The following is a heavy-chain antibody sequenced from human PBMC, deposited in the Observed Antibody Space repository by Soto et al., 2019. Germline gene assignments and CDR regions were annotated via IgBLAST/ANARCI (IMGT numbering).Heavy chain of an antibody. V-gene: IGHV4-4*07. CDR1: NDSFTSYY. CDR3: ARDAKYSLSWYYYQGIDV. D-gene: IGHD1-26*01. CDR2: VHVTGNI. Sequence: PSETLSLTCTVSNDSFTSYYWSCIRQSAGRGLEWIGRVHVTGNIHYNPSLRSRVTMSSDSSSNQFFLRLSSVTAADTAVYYCARDAKYSLSWYYYQGIDVWGPGTTVTVSS. J-gene: IGHJ6*02.